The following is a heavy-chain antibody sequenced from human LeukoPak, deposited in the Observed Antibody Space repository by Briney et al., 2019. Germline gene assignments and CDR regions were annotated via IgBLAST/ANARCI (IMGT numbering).Heavy chain of an antibody. CDR3: ARLSRRNSVGYYYDSRAQGSFDY. CDR2: INHSGST. J-gene: IGHJ4*02. D-gene: IGHD3-22*01. V-gene: IGHV4-34*01. Sequence: SETLSLTCAVYGGSFSGYYWSWIRQPPGKGLEWIGEINHSGSTNYNPSLKSRVTISVDTSKNQFSLKLSSVTAADTAVYYCARLSRRNSVGYYYDSRAQGSFDYWGQGTLVTVSS. CDR1: GGSFSGYY.